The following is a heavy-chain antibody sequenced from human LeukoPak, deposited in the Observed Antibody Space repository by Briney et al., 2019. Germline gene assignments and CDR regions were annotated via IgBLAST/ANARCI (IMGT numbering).Heavy chain of an antibody. CDR3: ARSENSSSWHPGY. V-gene: IGHV4-34*01. CDR1: GGSFSGYY. CDR2: INHSGST. J-gene: IGHJ4*02. D-gene: IGHD6-13*01. Sequence: SETLSLTCAVYGGSFSGYYWSWIRQPPGKGLEWIGEINHSGSTNYNPSLKSRVTISVDTSKNQFSLKLSSVTAADTAVYYCARSENSSSWHPGYWGQGTLVTVSS.